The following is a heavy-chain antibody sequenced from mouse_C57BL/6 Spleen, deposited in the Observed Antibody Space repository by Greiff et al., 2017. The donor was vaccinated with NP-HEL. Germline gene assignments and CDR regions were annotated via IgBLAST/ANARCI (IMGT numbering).Heavy chain of an antibody. CDR1: GFTFSSYG. CDR3: ARHPGSSPLDY. Sequence: EVQRVESGGDLVKPGGSLKLSCAASGFTFSSYGMSWVRQTPDKRLEWVATISSGGSYTYYPDSVKGRFTISRDNAKNTLYLQMSSLKSEDTAMYYCARHPGSSPLDYWGQGTTLTVSS. CDR2: ISSGGSYT. V-gene: IGHV5-6*01. D-gene: IGHD1-1*01. J-gene: IGHJ2*01.